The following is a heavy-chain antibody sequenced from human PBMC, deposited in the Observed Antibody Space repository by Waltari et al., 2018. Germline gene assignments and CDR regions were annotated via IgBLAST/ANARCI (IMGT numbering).Heavy chain of an antibody. Sequence: QLQIHQWGPGLLRPSETLSPTCAVSGGSFNDYSWSWIRQPPGKGLEWIGQINHSGDTDYNPSLMSRVSMSVDTSKKHVSLKLTSVTAADTAMYYCGNLARWGQGTRVTVSS. CDR2: INHSGDT. CDR3: GNLAR. D-gene: IGHD1-1*01. J-gene: IGHJ3*01. V-gene: IGHV4-34*01. CDR1: GGSFNDYS.